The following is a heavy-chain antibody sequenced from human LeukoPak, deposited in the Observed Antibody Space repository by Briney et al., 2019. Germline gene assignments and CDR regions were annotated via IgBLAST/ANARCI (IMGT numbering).Heavy chain of an antibody. D-gene: IGHD3-22*01. J-gene: IGHJ4*02. Sequence: GASVKVSCKASGGTFSSYAISWVRQAPGQGLEWMGRIIPILGIANSAQKFQGRVTMTADKSTSTAYMEMSSLRSEDTAVYYCARRYYDSSGYCDRIGEDYFDYWGQGTLVTVSS. CDR1: GGTFSSYA. CDR3: ARRYYDSSGYCDRIGEDYFDY. CDR2: IIPILGIA. V-gene: IGHV1-69*04.